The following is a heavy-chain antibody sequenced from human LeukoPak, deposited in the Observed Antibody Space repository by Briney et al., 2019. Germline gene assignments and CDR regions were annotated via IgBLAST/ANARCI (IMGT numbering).Heavy chain of an antibody. J-gene: IGHJ3*01. Sequence: GGSLRLSCAASEFTVSSNSMSWVRQAPGKGLEWVSGVYSGGSTFYADSGKGRFIISRDSSKNTLYLQMNTLRAEDTAVYYCARGHSSGSYFNAYHLWGQGTMVTVSS. CDR1: EFTVSSNS. V-gene: IGHV3-53*01. D-gene: IGHD3-22*01. CDR2: VYSGGST. CDR3: ARGHSSGSYFNAYHL.